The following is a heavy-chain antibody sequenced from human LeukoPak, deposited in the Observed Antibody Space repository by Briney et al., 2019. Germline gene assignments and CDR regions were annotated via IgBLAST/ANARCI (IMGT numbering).Heavy chain of an antibody. V-gene: IGHV1-69*01. Sequence: SVKVSCKASGGTFSSYAISWVRQAPGQGLEWMGGTIPIFGTANYAQKFQDRVTITADESTSTAYMELSSLRSEDTAVYYCARVEIVGWPTDETGLDYYYYYGMDVWGQGTTVTVSS. CDR2: TIPIFGTA. CDR1: GGTFSSYA. J-gene: IGHJ6*02. D-gene: IGHD2-2*03. CDR3: ARVEIVGWPTDETGLDYYYYYGMDV.